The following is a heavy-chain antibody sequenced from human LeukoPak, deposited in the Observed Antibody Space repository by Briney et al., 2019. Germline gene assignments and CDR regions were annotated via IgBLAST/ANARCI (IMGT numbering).Heavy chain of an antibody. CDR2: INHSGST. V-gene: IGHV4-34*01. D-gene: IGHD1-26*01. CDR1: GGSFSGYY. J-gene: IGHJ6*02. Sequence: SETLSLTCAVYGGSFSGYYWSWIRQPPGKGLEWIGEINHSGSTNYNPSLKSRVTISVDTSKNQFSLKLSSVTAADTAVYYCARDRSELKGVDYDYYYGMDVWGQGTTVTVSS. CDR3: ARDRSELKGVDYDYYYGMDV.